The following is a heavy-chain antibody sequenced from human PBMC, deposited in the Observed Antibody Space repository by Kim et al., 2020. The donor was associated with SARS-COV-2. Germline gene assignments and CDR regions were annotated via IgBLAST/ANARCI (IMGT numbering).Heavy chain of an antibody. J-gene: IGHJ6*02. CDR3: TTDSPYYDILNGYYRGYDYGMDV. CDR1: GFTFSNAW. CDR2: IKSKTDGGTT. D-gene: IGHD3-9*01. Sequence: GGSLRLSCAASGFTFSNAWMSWVRQAPGKGLEWVGRIKSKTDGGTTDYAAPVKGRFTISRDDSKNTLYLQMNSLKTEDTAVYYCTTDSPYYDILNGYYRGYDYGMDVWGQGTTVTVSS. V-gene: IGHV3-15*01.